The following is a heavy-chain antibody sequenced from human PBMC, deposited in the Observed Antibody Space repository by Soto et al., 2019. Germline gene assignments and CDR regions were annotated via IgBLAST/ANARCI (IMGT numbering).Heavy chain of an antibody. V-gene: IGHV5-51*01. D-gene: IGHD3-22*01. Sequence: GESLKISCQGSGYSFTSYWIGWVRQMPGKGLEWMGIIYPGDSDTRYSPSFQGQVTISADKSISTAYLQWSSLKASDTAMYYCASTYYYDSSGYYNFDYWGQGTLVTVSS. J-gene: IGHJ4*02. CDR3: ASTYYYDSSGYYNFDY. CDR1: GYSFTSYW. CDR2: IYPGDSDT.